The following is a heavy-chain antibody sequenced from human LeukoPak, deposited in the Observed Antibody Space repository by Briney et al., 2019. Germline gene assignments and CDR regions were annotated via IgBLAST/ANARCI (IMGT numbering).Heavy chain of an antibody. CDR3: ASATVWLAFDS. CDR1: GGSSSGFQ. Sequence: PSETLSLTCTVSGGSSSGFQWSWIRQSPGKGLEWIGHTYHSDTNYNPSLKSRVTISVDTSKNQFSLKLGSVTAADTAVYYCASATVWLAFDSWGQGTLVTVSS. D-gene: IGHD4-17*01. J-gene: IGHJ4*02. CDR2: TYHSDT. V-gene: IGHV4-59*08.